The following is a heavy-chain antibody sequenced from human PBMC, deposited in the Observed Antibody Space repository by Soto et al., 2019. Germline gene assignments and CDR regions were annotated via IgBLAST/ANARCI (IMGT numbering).Heavy chain of an antibody. CDR3: ARGGYSGYAR. CDR1: GGSFSGYY. D-gene: IGHD5-12*01. V-gene: IGHV4-34*01. CDR2: INHSGST. Sequence: QVQLQQWGAGLLKPSETLSLTCAVYGGSFSGYYWSWIRQPPGKGLEWIGEINHSGSTNYNPSLKSRLTTPADTSKNRFSLKLSSVTAADTAVYHCARGGYSGYARWGQATLVTVSS. J-gene: IGHJ4*02.